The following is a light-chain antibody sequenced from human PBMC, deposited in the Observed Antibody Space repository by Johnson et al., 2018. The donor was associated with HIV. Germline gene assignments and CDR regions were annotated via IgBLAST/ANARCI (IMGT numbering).Light chain of an antibody. CDR1: SSNIGNNY. Sequence: QSALTQPPSVSAAPGQKVTIFCSGSSSNIGNNYVSWYQQVPGTAPKLLIYENNKRPSGIPDRFSGSKSGTSATLGITGLQTGDEAEYYCGTWDSSLSAHVFGTGTKVTVL. V-gene: IGLV1-51*02. J-gene: IGLJ1*01. CDR2: ENN. CDR3: GTWDSSLSAHV.